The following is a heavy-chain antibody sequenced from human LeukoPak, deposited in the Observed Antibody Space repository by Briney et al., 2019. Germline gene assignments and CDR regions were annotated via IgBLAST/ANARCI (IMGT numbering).Heavy chain of an antibody. J-gene: IGHJ4*02. CDR2: IYYSGST. D-gene: IGHD6-19*01. Sequence: SETLSLTCTVSGGSISSSSYYWGWIRQPPGKGLEWIGSIYYSGSTYYNPSLKSRVTISVDTSKNQFSLKLSSVTAADTAVYYCARHPAIAGAGTRVDYWGQGTLVTVSS. CDR1: GGSISSSSYY. CDR3: ARHPAIAGAGTRVDY. V-gene: IGHV4-39*01.